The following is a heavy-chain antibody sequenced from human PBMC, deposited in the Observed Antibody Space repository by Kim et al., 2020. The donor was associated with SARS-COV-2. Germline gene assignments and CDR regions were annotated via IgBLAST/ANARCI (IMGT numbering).Heavy chain of an antibody. V-gene: IGHV1-3*01. CDR3: AGATGSNRWLFDY. Sequence: ASVTVSCKASGYTFTSYAMHWVRQAPGQRLEWMGWINAGNGNTKYSQKFQGRVTITRDTSTSTAYMELSSLRSEDTAVYYCAGATGSNRWLFDYWGQGTLVTVSS. CDR1: GYTFTSYA. J-gene: IGHJ4*02. D-gene: IGHD3-9*01. CDR2: INAGNGNT.